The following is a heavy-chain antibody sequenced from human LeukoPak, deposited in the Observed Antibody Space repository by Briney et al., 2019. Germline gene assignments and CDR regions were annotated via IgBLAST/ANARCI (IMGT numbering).Heavy chain of an antibody. CDR1: GFTFSIYA. D-gene: IGHD6-19*01. CDR3: AKSRYSSGWDYFDY. V-gene: IGHV3-23*01. CDR2: ISGSGGDA. Sequence: PGGSLRLSCAPPGFTFSIYAMSWVRQPPGKGLEWVSTISGSGGDAYYADSVKGRFTISRDNSKNTLYLQMNSLRAEDTAVYYCAKSRYSSGWDYFDYCGQGTLVTVPS. J-gene: IGHJ4*02.